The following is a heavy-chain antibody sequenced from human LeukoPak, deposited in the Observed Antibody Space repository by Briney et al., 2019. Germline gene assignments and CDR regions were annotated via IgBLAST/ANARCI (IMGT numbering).Heavy chain of an antibody. D-gene: IGHD4-17*01. J-gene: IGHJ4*02. V-gene: IGHV4-59*12. CDR2: IYYSGST. CDR1: GGSITSFY. CDR3: ARVRYYFDY. Sequence: SETLSLTCTVSGGSITSFYWSWIRQPPGKGLEWIGYIYYSGSTNYNPSLKSRVTISVDTSKNQFSLKLSSVTAADTAVYYCARVRYYFDYWGQGTLVTVSS.